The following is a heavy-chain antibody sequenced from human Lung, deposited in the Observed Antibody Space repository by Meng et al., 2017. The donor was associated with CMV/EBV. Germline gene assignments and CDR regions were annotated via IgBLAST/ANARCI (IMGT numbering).Heavy chain of an antibody. Sequence: GGSLRLXCAASGFTFSSYGMHWVRQAPGKGLEWVAFLLYDGSKKYYADSVKGRFTISRDNSKNTLYLQMNSLRAEDTAVYYCARVFGRTPGDYWGQGALVTVSS. J-gene: IGHJ4*02. V-gene: IGHV3-30*02. CDR1: GFTFSSYG. D-gene: IGHD3-3*01. CDR2: LLYDGSKK. CDR3: ARVFGRTPGDY.